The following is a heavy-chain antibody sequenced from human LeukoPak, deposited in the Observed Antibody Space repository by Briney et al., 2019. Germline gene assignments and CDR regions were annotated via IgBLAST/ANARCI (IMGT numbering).Heavy chain of an antibody. CDR2: INLKSGGT. D-gene: IGHD3-10*01. V-gene: IGHV1-2*02. Sequence: ASVKVSCKASGYTFTGYYMHWVRQAPGQGLGWMGWINLKSGGTNYAGKFQGRVTMTRDTTTSTAYMDLSRLRSVDTAVYYCARDLYGSGSYYNYWGQGNLVTVSS. CDR3: ARDLYGSGSYYNY. CDR1: GYTFTGYY. J-gene: IGHJ4*02.